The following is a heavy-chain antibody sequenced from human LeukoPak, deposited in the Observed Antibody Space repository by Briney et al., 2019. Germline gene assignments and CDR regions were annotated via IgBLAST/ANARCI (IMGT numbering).Heavy chain of an antibody. Sequence: PGESLKISCKASGYIFTKYWIGWVRQMPGKGLEWMGIINPGDSNTRYSPSFQGQVTMSVDESITTAYLQWGSLEASATAIYYCATHWHVNVGWDDSGGYWGQGTLVTVSS. CDR1: GYIFTKYW. CDR2: INPGDSNT. CDR3: ATHWHVNVGWDDSGGY. J-gene: IGHJ4*02. D-gene: IGHD3-10*01. V-gene: IGHV5-51*01.